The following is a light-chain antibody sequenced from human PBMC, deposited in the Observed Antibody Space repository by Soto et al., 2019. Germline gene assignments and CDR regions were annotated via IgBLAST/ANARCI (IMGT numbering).Light chain of an antibody. J-gene: IGLJ2*01. CDR1: TGTLTSGHF. CDR2: DTS. V-gene: IGLV7-46*01. CDR3: LLYFDVARV. Sequence: QTVVTQEPALTVSPGGTVTLTCGSSTGTLTSGHFPYWFQQKPGQAPRALIFDTSKKYSWTPARFSGSLLGGKAALTLSGAQPEDEADYYCLLYFDVARVFGGGTKLTVL.